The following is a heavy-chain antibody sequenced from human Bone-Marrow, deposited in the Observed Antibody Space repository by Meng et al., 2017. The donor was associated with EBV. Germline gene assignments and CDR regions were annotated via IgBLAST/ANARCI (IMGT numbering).Heavy chain of an antibody. V-gene: IGHV1-2*06. Sequence: QLVRSGAEVKKPGASVMVSCKASGYNFTDYYLHWVRQAPGQGLEWMGRINPDNGGTHFAQKFQGRVTMTRDTSISTAYMELSRLRSDDTAVYYCASGYCTTSTCYVLYFDFRGQGTLVTVSS. CDR3: ASGYCTTSTCYVLYFDF. J-gene: IGHJ4*02. D-gene: IGHD2-8*01. CDR2: INPDNGGT. CDR1: GYNFTDYY.